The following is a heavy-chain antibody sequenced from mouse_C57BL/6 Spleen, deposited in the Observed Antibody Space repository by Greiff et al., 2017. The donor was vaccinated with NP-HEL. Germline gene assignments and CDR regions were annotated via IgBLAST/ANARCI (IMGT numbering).Heavy chain of an antibody. D-gene: IGHD1-1*01. CDR1: GYTFTDYE. CDR3: TRRSGSSYWYFDV. Sequence: VQLQQSGAELVRPGASVTLSCKASGYTFTDYEMHWVKQTPVHGLEWIGAIDPETGGTAYNQKFKGKAILTVDKSSSTAYMELRSLTSEDSAVYYCTRRSGSSYWYFDVWGTGTTVTVSS. CDR2: IDPETGGT. J-gene: IGHJ1*03. V-gene: IGHV1-15*01.